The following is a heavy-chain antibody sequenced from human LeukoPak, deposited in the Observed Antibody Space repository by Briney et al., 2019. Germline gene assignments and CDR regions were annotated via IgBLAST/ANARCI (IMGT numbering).Heavy chain of an antibody. V-gene: IGHV3-23*01. CDR1: EFTFGSYA. CDR3: AKDSHYGSGISAFDY. Sequence: PGGSLRLSCAASEFTFGSYAMNWVRQAPGKGLEWVSGISGSGGSTYYADSVKGRFTISRDNSKNTLYLQMDSLRAEDTALYYCAKDSHYGSGISAFDYWGQGTLVTVSS. CDR2: ISGSGGST. D-gene: IGHD3-10*01. J-gene: IGHJ4*02.